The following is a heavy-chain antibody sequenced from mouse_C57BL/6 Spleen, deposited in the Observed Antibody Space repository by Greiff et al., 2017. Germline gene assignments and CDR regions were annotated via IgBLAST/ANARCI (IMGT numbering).Heavy chain of an antibody. CDR1: GYTFTSYW. CDR2: IYPGSGST. D-gene: IGHD2-1*01. V-gene: IGHV1-55*01. CDR3: ARCGVYYGNEGGY. J-gene: IGHJ2*01. Sequence: QVQLQQPGAELVKPGASVKMSCKASGYTFTSYWITWVKQRPGQGLEWIGDIYPGSGSTNYNEKFKSKATLTVDTSSSTAYMQLSSLTSEDSAVYYCARCGVYYGNEGGYWGQGTTLTVSS.